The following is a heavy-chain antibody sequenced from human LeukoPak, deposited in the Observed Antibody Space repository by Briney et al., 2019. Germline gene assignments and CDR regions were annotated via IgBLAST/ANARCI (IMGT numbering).Heavy chain of an antibody. J-gene: IGHJ6*04. CDR3: ARGQYGSGSYYMDV. CDR2: IYYTGST. Sequence: PSETLSLTCRVSGGSISLYYWIWIRLPPGKGLEWIGYIYYTGSTNNNPSLNSRGTISVDTSKNQFSLKLSSVTAADTAVYYCARGQYGSGSYYMDVWGKGTTVTVSS. CDR1: GGSISLYY. V-gene: IGHV4-59*01. D-gene: IGHD3-10*01.